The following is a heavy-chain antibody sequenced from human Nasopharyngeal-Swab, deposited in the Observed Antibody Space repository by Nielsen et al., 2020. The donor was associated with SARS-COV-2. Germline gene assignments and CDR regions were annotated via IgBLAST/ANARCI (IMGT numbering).Heavy chain of an antibody. CDR2: ISGRGTDT. D-gene: IGHD6-13*01. CDR3: AKDGSSTPTY. CDR1: GLTFSTYA. V-gene: IGHV3-23*01. Sequence: GESLKISCSVSGLTFSTYAMSWVRQAPGQGLEWVSAISGRGTDTYYADSVKGRFTISRDNSKNTVFLQMNSLRADDTAVYYCAKDGSSTPTYWGQGTLVSASS. J-gene: IGHJ4*02.